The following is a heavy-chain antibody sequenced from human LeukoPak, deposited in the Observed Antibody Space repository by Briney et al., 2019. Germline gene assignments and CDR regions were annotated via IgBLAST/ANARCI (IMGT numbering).Heavy chain of an antibody. J-gene: IGHJ3*01. CDR2: IHTSGST. CDR3: ARGKVVAGTPGQNSWDY. CDR1: GGSISSYY. Sequence: SETLSLTCTVSGGSISSYYWNWIRQPAGKGLEWIGRIHTSGSTNYNPSLKSRVTMSVDTSKNQFSLKLSSVTAADTAVYYCARGKVVAGTPGQNSWDYWGQGTMVTVSS. D-gene: IGHD6-19*01. V-gene: IGHV4-4*07.